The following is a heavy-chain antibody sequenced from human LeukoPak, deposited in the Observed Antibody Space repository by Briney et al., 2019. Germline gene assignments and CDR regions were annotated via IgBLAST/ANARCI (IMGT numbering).Heavy chain of an antibody. D-gene: IGHD1-26*01. CDR3: ARDRPYSGSYFIDY. Sequence: SETLSLTCAVYGGSFSGYYWSWIRQPPGKGLEWIGEINHSGSTNYNPSLKSRVTISVDRSKNQFSLKLSSVTAADTAVYYCARDRPYSGSYFIDYWGQGTLVTVSS. CDR1: GGSFSGYY. CDR2: INHSGST. J-gene: IGHJ4*02. V-gene: IGHV4-34*01.